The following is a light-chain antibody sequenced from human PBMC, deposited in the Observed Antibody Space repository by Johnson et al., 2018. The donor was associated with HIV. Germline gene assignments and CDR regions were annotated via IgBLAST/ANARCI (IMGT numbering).Light chain of an antibody. CDR3: GTWDSSLSAHYV. Sequence: QSVLTQPPSVSAAPGQKVTISCSGSSSNIGNNYVSWYQHLPGTAPKLLIYENNKRPSGIADRFSGSKSGTSATLGITGLQTGDEADYYCGTWDSSLSAHYVFGNGTKVTVL. CDR1: SSNIGNNY. V-gene: IGLV1-51*02. CDR2: ENN. J-gene: IGLJ1*01.